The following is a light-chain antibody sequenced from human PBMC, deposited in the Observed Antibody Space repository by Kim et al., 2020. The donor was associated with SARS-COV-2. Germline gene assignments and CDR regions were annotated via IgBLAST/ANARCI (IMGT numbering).Light chain of an antibody. Sequence: ASVKLPGARSSGHCKDAIARHQEEPQKGPRYLMKLNSDGSHNKGVGIPDRFSGASSGAERYLIISSLQSEDEADYYCQTWGTGIWVFGGGTQLTVL. CDR1: SGHCKDA. V-gene: IGLV4-69*01. J-gene: IGLJ3*02. CDR3: QTWGTGIWV. CDR2: LNSDGSH.